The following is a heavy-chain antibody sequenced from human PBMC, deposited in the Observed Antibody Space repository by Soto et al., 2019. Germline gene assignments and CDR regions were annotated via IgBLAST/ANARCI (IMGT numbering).Heavy chain of an antibody. CDR2: IYYTGIT. J-gene: IGHJ5*02. CDR1: GGSVSGVDYF. Sequence: PSETLSLTCTVSGGSVSGVDYFWSWIRQSPGKGLEWIGYIYYTGITHRNPSLKSRLTMAVDTSKNEFSLKLTSVSAADTAVYFCAREERKGIISWFDPWGQGTPVTVSS. CDR3: AREERKGIISWFDP. D-gene: IGHD2-21*01. V-gene: IGHV4-30-4*01.